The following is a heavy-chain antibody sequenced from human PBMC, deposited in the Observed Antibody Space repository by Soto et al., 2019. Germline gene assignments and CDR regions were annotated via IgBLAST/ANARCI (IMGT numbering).Heavy chain of an antibody. CDR3: ARDVYTIFLFDP. D-gene: IGHD3-3*01. CDR2: IYYSGST. CDR1: GGSISSGGYY. Sequence: QVQLQESGPGLVKPSQTLSLTCTVSGGSISSGGYYWSWIRQHPGKGLEWIGYIYYSGSTYYNPSLKSRVTLSVDTAKNQFSLKLSSVTAADTAVYYCARDVYTIFLFDPWGQGTLVTVSS. V-gene: IGHV4-31*03. J-gene: IGHJ5*02.